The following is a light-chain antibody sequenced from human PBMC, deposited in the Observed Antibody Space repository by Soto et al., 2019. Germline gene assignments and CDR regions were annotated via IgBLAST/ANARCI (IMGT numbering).Light chain of an antibody. CDR1: QSVLYSSNNKKY. J-gene: IGKJ1*01. V-gene: IGKV4-1*01. CDR2: WAS. CDR3: QQFYTTPT. Sequence: DIVMTQSPDSLAVSLGEGATINCKSSQSVLYSSNNKKYLAWYQQKPGQPPKLLIYWASTRESGVPDRFSGAGSGTDFTLTISSLQAEDVAVYYCQQFYTTPTFGQGTKVDIK.